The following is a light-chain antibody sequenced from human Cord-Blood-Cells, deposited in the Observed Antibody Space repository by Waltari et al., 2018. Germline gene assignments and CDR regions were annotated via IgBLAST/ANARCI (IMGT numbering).Light chain of an antibody. Sequence: EIVLTQSPGTLSLSPGERATLSCRASQSVSSSYLAWYQQKPGQAPRLLIYGASSRATGIPDRFSGSWSGTDFTLTISRLEPEDFAVYYCQQYVSSPTFGQGTKLEIK. CDR2: GAS. CDR3: QQYVSSPT. CDR1: QSVSSSY. J-gene: IGKJ2*01. V-gene: IGKV3-20*01.